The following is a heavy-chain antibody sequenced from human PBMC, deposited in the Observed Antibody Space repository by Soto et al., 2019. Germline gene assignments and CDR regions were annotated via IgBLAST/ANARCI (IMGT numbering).Heavy chain of an antibody. V-gene: IGHV1-18*01. J-gene: IGHJ4*02. CDR1: GYTFSNYG. D-gene: IGHD6-6*01. CDR2: ISVYNGNT. Sequence: QVQLVQSGAEVKKLGASVKVSCKASGYTFSNYGISWVRQAPGQGLEWMGGISVYNGNTNYAQNLQGRVTMTTDTSTSTAYMELRSLRSDDTAVYYCASRSGQLPYYFDYWGQGTLVTVSS. CDR3: ASRSGQLPYYFDY.